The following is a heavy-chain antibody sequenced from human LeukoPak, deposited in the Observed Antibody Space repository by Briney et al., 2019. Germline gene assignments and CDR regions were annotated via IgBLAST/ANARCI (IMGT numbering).Heavy chain of an antibody. Sequence: PSETLSLTCTVSGGSISNYYWTWIRQPPGKRLEWIAYVSYSGSSSSNPSLESRVTISVDMSKNQFSLRLSSVTASDTAVYYCARRMVRGVIKSPFDYWGQGTPVTVS. V-gene: IGHV4-59*08. D-gene: IGHD3-10*01. CDR1: GGSISNYY. CDR2: VSYSGSS. CDR3: ARRMVRGVIKSPFDY. J-gene: IGHJ4*02.